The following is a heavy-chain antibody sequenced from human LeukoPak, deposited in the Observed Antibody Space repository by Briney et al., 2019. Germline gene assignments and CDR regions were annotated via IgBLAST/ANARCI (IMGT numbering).Heavy chain of an antibody. Sequence: SQTLSLTCTVSGGSISSGGYYWSWIRQHPGKGLEWIGYIYYSGGTYYNPSLKSRVTISVDTSKNQFSLKLSSVTAADTAVYYCARKDPAMVSYYYYGMDVWGQGTTVTVSS. V-gene: IGHV4-31*03. D-gene: IGHD5-18*01. CDR2: IYYSGGT. J-gene: IGHJ6*02. CDR1: GGSISSGGYY. CDR3: ARKDPAMVSYYYYGMDV.